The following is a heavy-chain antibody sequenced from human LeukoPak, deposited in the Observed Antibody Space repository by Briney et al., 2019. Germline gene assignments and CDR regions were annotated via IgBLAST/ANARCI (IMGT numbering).Heavy chain of an antibody. CDR3: ARERIAVAGIDY. CDR1: GYTFSSYD. CDR2: MNPNIGNA. V-gene: IGHV1-8*01. J-gene: IGHJ4*02. D-gene: IGHD6-19*01. Sequence: GASVKVSCTASGYTFSSYDINWVRLAAGQGLEWMGWMNPNIGNAGYAQKFQGRISITRNTSTNTAYMELGGLRSEDTAVYYCARERIAVAGIDYWGQGTLVTVSS.